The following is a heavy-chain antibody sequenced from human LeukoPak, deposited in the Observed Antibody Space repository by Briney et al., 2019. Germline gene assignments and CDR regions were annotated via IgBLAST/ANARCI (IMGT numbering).Heavy chain of an antibody. J-gene: IGHJ3*01. Sequence: GGSLRLSCAASGFTFSNYAMSWVRQAPGKGLEWVSAISGSGGSTYYADSVKGRFTISRDNSKNTLYLQMNSLRAEDTAVYYCAKDQLYYYDSSGYTWGQGTMVTVSS. CDR3: AKDQLYYYDSSGYT. D-gene: IGHD3-22*01. CDR1: GFTFSNYA. CDR2: ISGSGGST. V-gene: IGHV3-23*01.